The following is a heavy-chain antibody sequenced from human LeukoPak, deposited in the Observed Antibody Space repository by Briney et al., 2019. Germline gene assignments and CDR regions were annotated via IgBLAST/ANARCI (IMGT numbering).Heavy chain of an antibody. CDR1: GFTFSSYE. CDR2: ISSSGSTI. J-gene: IGHJ4*02. CDR3: TRQVGYSYGYGESSD. D-gene: IGHD5-18*01. V-gene: IGHV3-48*03. Sequence: GGSLRLSCAASGFTFSSYEMNWVRQAPGKGLEWVSYISSSGSTIYYADSVKGRFTISRDNAKNSLYLQMNSLRAEDTAVYYCTRQVGYSYGYGESSDWGQGTLVTVSS.